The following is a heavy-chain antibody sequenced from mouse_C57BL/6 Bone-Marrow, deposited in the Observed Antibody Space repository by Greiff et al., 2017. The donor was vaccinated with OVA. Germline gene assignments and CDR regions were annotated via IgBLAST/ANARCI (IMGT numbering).Heavy chain of an antibody. V-gene: IGHV1-81*01. CDR2: IYPRSGNT. Sequence: VHLVESGAELARPGASVKLSCKASGYTFTSYGISWVKQRTGQGLEWIGEIYPRSGNTYYNEKFKGKATLTADKSSSTAYMELRSLTSEDSAVYFCARYGGGAMDYWGQGTSVTGSS. J-gene: IGHJ4*01. CDR3: ARYGGGAMDY. CDR1: GYTFTSYG. D-gene: IGHD1-1*01.